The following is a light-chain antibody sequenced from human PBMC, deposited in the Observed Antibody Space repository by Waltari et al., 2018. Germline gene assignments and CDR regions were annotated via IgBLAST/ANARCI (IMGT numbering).Light chain of an antibody. CDR1: QGIRVD. Sequence: AIQLTQSPSSLSASVGDKVTITCRASQGIRVDVAWYQQKPGKAPKLLIYGASSLQSGVPSRFSGGASVSDFTLTISSLQPEDSATYYCLQDYIYPRTFGQGTKVELK. CDR2: GAS. CDR3: LQDYIYPRT. J-gene: IGKJ1*01. V-gene: IGKV1-6*02.